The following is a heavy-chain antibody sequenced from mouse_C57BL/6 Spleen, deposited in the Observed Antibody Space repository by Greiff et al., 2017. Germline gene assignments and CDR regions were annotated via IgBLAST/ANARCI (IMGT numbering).Heavy chain of an antibody. CDR1: GYAFSSYW. CDR2: IYPGDGDT. D-gene: IGHD5-2*01. V-gene: IGHV1-80*01. J-gene: IGHJ2*01. CDR3: SRCPVGNTYFDY. Sequence: VQLQQSGAELVKPGASVKISCKASGYAFSSYWMNWVKQRPGKGLEWIGQIYPGDGDTNYNGKFKGKATLTADKSSSTAYMQISSLTSEDSAVYFCSRCPVGNTYFDYWGQGTTLTVSS.